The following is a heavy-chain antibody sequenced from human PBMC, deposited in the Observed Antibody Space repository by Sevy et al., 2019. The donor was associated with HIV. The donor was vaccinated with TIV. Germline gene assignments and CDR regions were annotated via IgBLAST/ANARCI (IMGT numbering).Heavy chain of an antibody. D-gene: IGHD5-18*01. V-gene: IGHV3-30*18. CDR2: ISYDGNIQ. CDR1: GLTFSTYG. Sequence: GGSLRLSCAASGLTFSTYGMHWVRQAPGKVLEWVAVISYDGNIQYYADSVKGRFTVSRDNSKNALYLQMNSLRAEDSAVYYCAKDQGGYNYAPGYWGQGTLVTVSS. J-gene: IGHJ4*02. CDR3: AKDQGGYNYAPGY.